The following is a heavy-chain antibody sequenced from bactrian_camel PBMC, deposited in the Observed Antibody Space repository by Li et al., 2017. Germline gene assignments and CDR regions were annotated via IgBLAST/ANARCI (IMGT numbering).Heavy chain of an antibody. CDR3: AADGGWGCRDLGRNGY. CDR2: SQSGGHT. Sequence: EVQLVESGGGSVQAGESLKLSCVISGYKYTPNCLGWFRQAPGKEREVVAFSQSGGHTSYLDSVKGRFTISRDNDRKILTLEMNGLKSEDTAMYYCAADGGWGCRDLGRNGYWGQGTQVTVS. CDR1: GYKYTPNC. J-gene: IGHJ6*01. V-gene: IGHV3S67*01. D-gene: IGHD5*01.